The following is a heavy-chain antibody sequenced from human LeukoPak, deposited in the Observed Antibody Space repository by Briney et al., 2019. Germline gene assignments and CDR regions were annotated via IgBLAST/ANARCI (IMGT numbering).Heavy chain of an antibody. CDR3: ARARSDGVPAALY. V-gene: IGHV1-69*06. CDR1: GGTFSSYA. D-gene: IGHD2-2*01. J-gene: IGHJ4*02. CDR2: IIPMFGTA. Sequence: SVKVSCKASGGTFSSYAISWVRQAPGQGLEWMGGIIPMFGTANYAQKIQGRVTITADKSTSTAYMELSSLRSEDTAVYYCARARSDGVPAALYWGQGTLVTVSS.